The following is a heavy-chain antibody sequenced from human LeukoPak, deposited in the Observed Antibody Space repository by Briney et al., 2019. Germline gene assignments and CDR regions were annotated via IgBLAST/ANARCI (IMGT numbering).Heavy chain of an antibody. V-gene: IGHV3-7*01. Sequence: GGSLRLSCAASGFTLSSYWMSWVRQAPGKGLEWVANIKQDGSEKYYVDSVKGRFTISRDSAENTVYLQMESLKGEDTAFYYCARPLLYYYGSETYFWFDLWGQGTLVTVSS. J-gene: IGHJ5*02. CDR3: ARPLLYYYGSETYFWFDL. D-gene: IGHD3-10*01. CDR2: IKQDGSEK. CDR1: GFTLSSYW.